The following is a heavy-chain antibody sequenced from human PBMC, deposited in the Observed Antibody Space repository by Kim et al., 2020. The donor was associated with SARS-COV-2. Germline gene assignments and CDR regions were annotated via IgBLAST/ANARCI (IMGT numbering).Heavy chain of an antibody. CDR3: VREPAN. V-gene: IGHV3-11*01. CDR2: GGSSR. J-gene: IGHJ4*02. Sequence: GGSSRRYADSVNGRFSISRDNAKKSLSLQMNSLTPEDTAVYYCVREPANWGQGTLVTVSS.